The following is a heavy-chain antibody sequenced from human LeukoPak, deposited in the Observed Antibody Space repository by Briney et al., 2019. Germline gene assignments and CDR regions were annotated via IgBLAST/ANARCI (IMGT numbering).Heavy chain of an antibody. CDR2: FDPEDGET. V-gene: IGHV1-24*01. Sequence: ASVKVSCKVSGYTLTELSMHWVRQAPGKGLEWMGGFDPEDGETIYAQKFQGRVTITADESTSTAYMELSSLRSEDTAVYYCASRPYSSSWYYFDYWGQGTLVTVSS. J-gene: IGHJ4*02. CDR1: GYTLTELS. D-gene: IGHD6-13*01. CDR3: ASRPYSSSWYYFDY.